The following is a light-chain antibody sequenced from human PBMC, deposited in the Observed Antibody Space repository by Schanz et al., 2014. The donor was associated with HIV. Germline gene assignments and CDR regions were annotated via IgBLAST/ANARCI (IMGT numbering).Light chain of an antibody. CDR2: ANT. Sequence: QSVLTQPPSVSGAPGQRVTISCTGSRSNIGAGYDVHWYQQLPGAAPKLLIYANTNRPSGVPDRFSGSKSGNVASLTVSGLQADDEADYYCSSYTSSASLYVIFGGGTKLTVL. CDR3: SSYTSSASLYVI. CDR1: RSNIGAGYD. V-gene: IGLV1-40*01. J-gene: IGLJ2*01.